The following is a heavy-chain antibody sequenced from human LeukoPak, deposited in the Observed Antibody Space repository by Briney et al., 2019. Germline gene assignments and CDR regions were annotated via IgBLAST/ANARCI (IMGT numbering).Heavy chain of an antibody. V-gene: IGHV4-39*07. J-gene: IGHJ2*01. CDR3: GRRTYYDTLTGYNYWYFDL. CDR2: IYYSGST. Sequence: SETLSLTCTVSGGSISSSSYYWGWIRQPPGKGLEWIGSIYYSGSTYYNPSLKSRVTISVDTSKNQFSLKLSSVTAADTAVYYCGRRTYYDTLTGYNYWYFDLWGRGTLVTVSS. CDR1: GGSISSSSYY. D-gene: IGHD3-9*01.